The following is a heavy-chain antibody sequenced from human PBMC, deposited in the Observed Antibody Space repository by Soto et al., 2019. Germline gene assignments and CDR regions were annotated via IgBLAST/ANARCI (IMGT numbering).Heavy chain of an antibody. D-gene: IGHD3-10*01. J-gene: IGHJ4*02. Sequence: EVQLVESGGGLVQPGGSLRLSCAASGFTFSDHYMDWVRQAPGKGLEWVGRSKNKADSYTTEYAASVKGSFTISRAGSTNYLFLKMNSLKTEDTAVYYCTVWGSGNDFGAAWGQGILVTVSS. V-gene: IGHV3-72*01. CDR3: TVWGSGNDFGAA. CDR2: SKNKADSYTT. CDR1: GFTFSDHY.